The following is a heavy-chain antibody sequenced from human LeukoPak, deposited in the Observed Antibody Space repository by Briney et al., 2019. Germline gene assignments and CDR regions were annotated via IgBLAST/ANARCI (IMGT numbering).Heavy chain of an antibody. J-gene: IGHJ4*02. Sequence: ASVKLSCKVFGFALPEFSLHWVRQAPGKGLEWMGKFDPEHDETIYAPNFQGRVTMTEDTSTDTAYMELSSLRSEDTAVYYCATAYQISDFRVYYSFGSFYYWGQGTLVTVSS. CDR1: GFALPEFS. V-gene: IGHV1-24*01. D-gene: IGHD1-26*01. CDR2: FDPEHDET. CDR3: ATAYQISDFRVYYSFGSFYY.